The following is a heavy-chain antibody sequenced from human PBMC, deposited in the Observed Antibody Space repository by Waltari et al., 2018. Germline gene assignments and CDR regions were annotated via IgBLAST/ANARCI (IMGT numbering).Heavy chain of an antibody. CDR2: IIPIFRTP. D-gene: IGHD5-12*01. CDR3: ARSPGERWLQMFFDY. CDR1: GGSFSSYA. J-gene: IGHJ4*02. V-gene: IGHV1-69*01. Sequence: QVQLAQSGAEVKKPGSSLKVSCKASGGSFSSYAISWVRQVPGQGLEWMGGIIPIFRTPNYEQKFLDRVTITAEESTNTVYMELRSLRPEETAVYYCARSPGERWLQMFFDYWGQGTLVTVSS.